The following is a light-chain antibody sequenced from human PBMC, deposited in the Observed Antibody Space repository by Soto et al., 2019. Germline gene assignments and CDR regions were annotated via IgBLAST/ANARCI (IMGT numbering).Light chain of an antibody. Sequence: DIVMTQSPLSLPVTPGEPASISCKSSQSLLHSNGYNYLDWYLQKPGQSPQLLIYLGSNRASGVPDRFSGSGSGTDFTLKISRVEAEDVGVYYCMQALNLWTFGQGTKVEIK. J-gene: IGKJ1*01. CDR3: MQALNLWT. CDR2: LGS. CDR1: QSLLHSNGYNY. V-gene: IGKV2-28*01.